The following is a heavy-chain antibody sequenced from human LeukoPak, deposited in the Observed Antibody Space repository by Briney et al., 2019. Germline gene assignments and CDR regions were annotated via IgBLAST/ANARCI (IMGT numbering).Heavy chain of an antibody. V-gene: IGHV1-2*02. D-gene: IGHD2-15*01. Sequence: ASVKVSCKASGFTFTGYYIHWVRQAPGQGLEWMGWINPNNGDTNYAQKFQGRVTMTRDTSISTAYMEMSRLRSDDTAVYYCARGLSGPYYYYYMDVWGKGTSVTVSS. CDR3: ARGLSGPYYYYYMDV. CDR2: INPNNGDT. J-gene: IGHJ6*03. CDR1: GFTFTGYY.